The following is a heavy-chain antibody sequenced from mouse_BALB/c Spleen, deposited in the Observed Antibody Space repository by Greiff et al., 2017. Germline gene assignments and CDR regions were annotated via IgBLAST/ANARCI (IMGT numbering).Heavy chain of an antibody. CDR2: SRNKANDYTT. CDR3: ARDADDGYYRFAY. D-gene: IGHD2-3*01. Sequence: EVKLMESGGGLVQPGGSLRLSCATSGFTFSDFYMEWVRQPPGKRLEWIAASRNKANDYTTEYSASVKGRFIVSSDTSQSILYLQMNAQRAEDTAIYYCARDADDGYYRFAYWGQGTLVTVSA. J-gene: IGHJ3*01. CDR1: GFTFSDFY. V-gene: IGHV7-1*02.